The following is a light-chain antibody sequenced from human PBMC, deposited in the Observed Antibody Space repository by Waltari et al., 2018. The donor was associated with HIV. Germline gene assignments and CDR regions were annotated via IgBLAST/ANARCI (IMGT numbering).Light chain of an antibody. Sequence: QSALTQPASVSGSPGQSITISCTGTSSDVGGYNYVSWYQQPPGKAPKLMIYEVSNRPSGVSKRFSGSKSGNTASLTISGLQAEDEADYYCSSYTSSSSVVFGGGTKLTVL. J-gene: IGLJ2*01. CDR2: EVS. V-gene: IGLV2-14*01. CDR1: SSDVGGYNY. CDR3: SSYTSSSSVV.